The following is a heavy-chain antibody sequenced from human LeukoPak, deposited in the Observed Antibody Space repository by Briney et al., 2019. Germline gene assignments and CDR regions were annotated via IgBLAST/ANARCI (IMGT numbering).Heavy chain of an antibody. V-gene: IGHV4-31*03. CDR1: GASIRSSGYY. CDR3: ARANYYDSTGHLPVVYPSDF. CDR2: IYHSGNT. D-gene: IGHD3-22*01. Sequence: SETLSLTCTVSGASIRSSGYYWSWIRQDPAKCLEWIGYIYHSGNTYYNPSLKSRVTISLDTSKNQFSLKLRSVTAADTAVYYCARANYYDSTGHLPVVYPSDFWGQGTLVTVSS. J-gene: IGHJ4*02.